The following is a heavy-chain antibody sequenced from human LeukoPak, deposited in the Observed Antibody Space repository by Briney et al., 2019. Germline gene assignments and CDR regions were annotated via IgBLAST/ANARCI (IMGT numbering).Heavy chain of an antibody. CDR3: ARGTGEAAAGLNDAFDI. J-gene: IGHJ3*02. D-gene: IGHD6-13*01. CDR1: GGSISSGSYY. V-gene: IGHV4-61*02. Sequence: SQTLSLTCTVSGGSISSGSYYWSWIRQPAGKGLEWIGRIYTSGSTNYNPSLKSRVTISVDTSKNQFSLKLSSVTAADTAVYYCARGTGEAAAGLNDAFDIWGQGTMVTVSS. CDR2: IYTSGST.